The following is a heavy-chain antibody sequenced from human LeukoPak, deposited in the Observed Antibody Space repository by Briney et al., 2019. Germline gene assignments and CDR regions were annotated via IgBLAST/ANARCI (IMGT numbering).Heavy chain of an antibody. D-gene: IGHD2-8*02. CDR2: IKSNTDGGTT. J-gene: IGHJ3*01. CDR1: GYSFSNAW. CDR3: SRTSGGPWV. Sequence: PGRSLRLSCAVSGYSFSNAWVNWVRHAPGTGRDFGGLIKSNTDGGTTDYAAPVKGRFTISRDDSKNTLYLQMNSLKIEDTAVYYCSRTSGGPWVWGQGTMVTVSS. V-gene: IGHV3-15*01.